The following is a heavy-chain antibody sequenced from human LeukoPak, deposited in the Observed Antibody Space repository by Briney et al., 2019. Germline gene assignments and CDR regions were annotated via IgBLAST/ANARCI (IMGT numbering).Heavy chain of an antibody. D-gene: IGHD3-16*02. CDR2: INHSGST. J-gene: IGHJ4*02. V-gene: IGHV4-34*01. Sequence: PSETLTLTCAVYGGSFSGYYWSWIRQPPGKALEWIGEINHSGSTNYNPSLKSRVTISVDTSKNQFSLKLSSVTAADTAVYYCARMGSYRYLAYFDYWGQGTLVTVSS. CDR1: GGSFSGYY. CDR3: ARMGSYRYLAYFDY.